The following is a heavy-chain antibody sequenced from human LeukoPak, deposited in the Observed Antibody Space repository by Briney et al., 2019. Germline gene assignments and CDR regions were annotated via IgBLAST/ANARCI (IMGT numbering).Heavy chain of an antibody. V-gene: IGHV3-48*03. CDR1: GFTFSSYE. Sequence: GGSLRLSCAASGFTFSSYEMNWVRQAPGKGLEWVSYISSSGSTIYYADSVKGRFTISRDNAKNSLYLQMNSLRAEDTAVYYCASGSSSWYFYWYFDLWGRGTLVTVSS. CDR3: ASGSSSWYFYWYFDL. J-gene: IGHJ2*01. D-gene: IGHD6-13*01. CDR2: ISSSGSTI.